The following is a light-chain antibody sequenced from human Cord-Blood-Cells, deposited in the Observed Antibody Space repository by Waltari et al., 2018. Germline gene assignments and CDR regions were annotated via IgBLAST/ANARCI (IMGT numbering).Light chain of an antibody. V-gene: IGKV1-39*01. Sequence: DIQMTQSPSSLSASVGDRVTITCRASQSISSYLNWYQQKPGKAPKLLIYAASSLQSGVPSRFSGGGSGTDFTLTISSLQPEDFATYYCQQSYSTHWTFGQGTKVEIK. CDR3: QQSYSTHWT. J-gene: IGKJ1*01. CDR2: AAS. CDR1: QSISSY.